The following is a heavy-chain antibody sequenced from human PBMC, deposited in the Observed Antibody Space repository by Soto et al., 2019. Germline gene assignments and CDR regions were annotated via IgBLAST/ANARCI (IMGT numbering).Heavy chain of an antibody. CDR3: TTIANISAAGSFDY. CDR2: IKSKTDGGTT. D-gene: IGHD6-13*01. Sequence: EVQLVESGGGLVKTGGSLRLSCAAFGFTFNNAWMSWVRQAPGKGLQWVGRIKSKTDGGTTDYAAPVKGRFTISRDDSKNTLYLQMNSLKTADTAVYYCTTIANISAAGSFDYWGQGTLVTVSS. V-gene: IGHV3-15*01. J-gene: IGHJ4*02. CDR1: GFTFNNAW.